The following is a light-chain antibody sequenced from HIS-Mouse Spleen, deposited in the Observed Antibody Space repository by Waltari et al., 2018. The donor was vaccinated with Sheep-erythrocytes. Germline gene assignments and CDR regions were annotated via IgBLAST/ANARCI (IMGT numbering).Light chain of an antibody. V-gene: IGKV1-9*01. J-gene: IGKJ3*01. CDR3: QQLNSYPPA. CDR1: QGISSY. Sequence: DIQLTQSPSFLSASVGDRVTITCRASQGISSYLAWYQQKPGKAPKLLNYAASTLQSGVPSRFSGSGSGTEFTLTISSLQPEDFATYYFQQLNSYPPAFGPGTKVDIK. CDR2: AAS.